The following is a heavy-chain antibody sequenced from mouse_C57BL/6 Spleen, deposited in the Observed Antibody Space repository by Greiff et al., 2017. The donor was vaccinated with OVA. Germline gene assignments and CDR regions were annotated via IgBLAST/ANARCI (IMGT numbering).Heavy chain of an antibody. CDR3: TRDMSSGYVGAMDY. Sequence: DVMLVESGEGLVKPGGSLKLSCAASGFTFSSYAMSWVRQTPEKRLEWVAYISSGGDYIYYADTVKGRFTISRDNARNTLYLQMSSLKSEDTAMYYCTRDMSSGYVGAMDYWGQGTSVTVSS. CDR1: GFTFSSYA. J-gene: IGHJ4*01. V-gene: IGHV5-9-1*02. CDR2: ISSGGDYI. D-gene: IGHD3-2*02.